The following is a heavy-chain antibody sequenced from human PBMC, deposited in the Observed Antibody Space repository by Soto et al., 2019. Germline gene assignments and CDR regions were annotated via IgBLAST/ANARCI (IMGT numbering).Heavy chain of an antibody. Sequence: QVQLQQWGAGLLKPSETLSLTCAVYGGSFSGYYWSWIRQPPGKGLEWIGEINHSGSTNYNPSLKSRVTISVDTSKNQFSLKLSSVTAADTAVYYCARVGYCSGGSCYRGWFDPWGQGTLVTVSS. V-gene: IGHV4-34*01. CDR1: GGSFSGYY. J-gene: IGHJ5*02. CDR3: ARVGYCSGGSCYRGWFDP. D-gene: IGHD2-15*01. CDR2: INHSGST.